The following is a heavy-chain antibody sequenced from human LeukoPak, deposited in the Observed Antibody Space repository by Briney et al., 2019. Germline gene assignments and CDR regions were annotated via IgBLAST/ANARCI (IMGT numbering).Heavy chain of an antibody. CDR3: ARRIVVAGSYAFNI. Sequence: GESLKISCKGSGYSFTSHWIGWVRQMPGKGLECMGVIYPGDSDTRYSPSFQGQVTISADKSISTAYLQWSSLKASDSAMYYCARRIVVAGSYAFNIWGQGTMVTVSS. CDR2: IYPGDSDT. CDR1: GYSFTSHW. J-gene: IGHJ3*02. V-gene: IGHV5-51*01. D-gene: IGHD6-19*01.